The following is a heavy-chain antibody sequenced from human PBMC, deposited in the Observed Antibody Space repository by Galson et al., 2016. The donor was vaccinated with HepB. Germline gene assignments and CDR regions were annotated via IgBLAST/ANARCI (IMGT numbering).Heavy chain of an antibody. J-gene: IGHJ5*01. CDR2: FDPEDVET. Sequence: SVKVSCKVSGHTLSELSMHWVRQVPGKGLEWMGGFDPEDVETMYAQKFQGRLTMTEDASTDTAYMELSSLRSEDTAIYYCVKDKASMVWGWFDPWGRGTLVIVSS. CDR1: GHTLSELS. V-gene: IGHV1-24*01. D-gene: IGHD3-10*01. CDR3: VKDKASMVWGWFDP.